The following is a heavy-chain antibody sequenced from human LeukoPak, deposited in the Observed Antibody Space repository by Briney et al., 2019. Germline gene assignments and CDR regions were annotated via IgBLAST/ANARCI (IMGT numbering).Heavy chain of an antibody. Sequence: GGSLRLSCAASGFTFSSYTMNSVRQAPGKGLEWVSSISTSSTFIYYADSLKGRFTISRDNAKNSLFLQISSLRDEDTAVYFCAREGTFFNYFDYWGQGALVIVSS. CDR1: GFTFSSYT. CDR3: AREGTFFNYFDY. V-gene: IGHV3-21*06. CDR2: ISTSSTFI. J-gene: IGHJ4*02. D-gene: IGHD1-7*01.